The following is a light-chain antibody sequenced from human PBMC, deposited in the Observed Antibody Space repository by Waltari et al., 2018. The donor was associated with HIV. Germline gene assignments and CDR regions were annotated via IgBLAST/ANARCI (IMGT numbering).Light chain of an antibody. Sequence: EIVLTQSPGTLSLSPGESATPSCRASQSVSSSYLAWYQQKPGQAPRLLIYGASSRATGIPDRFSGSGSGTDFTLTISRLEPEDFAVYYCQQYGSSSLTFGGGTKVEIK. CDR1: QSVSSSY. V-gene: IGKV3-20*01. CDR2: GAS. J-gene: IGKJ4*01. CDR3: QQYGSSSLT.